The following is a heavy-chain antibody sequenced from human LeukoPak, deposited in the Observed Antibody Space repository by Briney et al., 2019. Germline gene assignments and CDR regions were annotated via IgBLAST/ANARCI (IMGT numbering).Heavy chain of an antibody. CDR3: ARDGRDGYIDY. CDR2: INEDGSKK. D-gene: IGHD5-24*01. CDR1: GFTFSSYW. J-gene: IGHJ4*02. V-gene: IGHV3-7*01. Sequence: GGSLRLSCAASGFTFSSYWMSWVRQAPGKGLERVANINEDGSKKYYVDSVKGRFTISRDNAKNSLYLQMNSLRAEDTAVYYCARDGRDGYIDYWGQGTLDTVSS.